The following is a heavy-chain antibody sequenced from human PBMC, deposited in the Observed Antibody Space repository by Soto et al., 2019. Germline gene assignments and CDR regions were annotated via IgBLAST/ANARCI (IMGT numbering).Heavy chain of an antibody. Sequence: QPGGSLRLFCESSGFTSGGYWMNWVRKAPGKGLEWVSRITSDGRGTAYADSVKGRFTNSRDNSKNTLYLQMNGLTAEDTAVYYCAKDFFPGYYDSSAPTWVDYWGQGTLVTVSS. CDR2: ITSDGRGT. D-gene: IGHD3-22*01. CDR3: AKDFFPGYYDSSAPTWVDY. CDR1: GFTSGGYW. J-gene: IGHJ4*02. V-gene: IGHV3-74*03.